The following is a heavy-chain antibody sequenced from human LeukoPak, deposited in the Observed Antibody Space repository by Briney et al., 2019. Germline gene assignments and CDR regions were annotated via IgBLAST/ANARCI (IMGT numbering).Heavy chain of an antibody. Sequence: GGSLRVSCAASGFTFSSYSMNWVRQAPGKGLEWVSSISSSSSYIYYADSVKGRFTISRDNAKNSLYLQMNSLRAEDTAVYYCARVEESYYYGSGSQTRQYYFDYWGQGTLVTVSS. CDR3: ARVEESYYYGSGSQTRQYYFDY. CDR2: ISSSSSYI. CDR1: GFTFSSYS. J-gene: IGHJ4*02. D-gene: IGHD3-10*01. V-gene: IGHV3-21*01.